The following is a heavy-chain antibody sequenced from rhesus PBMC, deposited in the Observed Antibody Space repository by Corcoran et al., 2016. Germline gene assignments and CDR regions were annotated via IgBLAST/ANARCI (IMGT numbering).Heavy chain of an antibody. CDR3: ARKTLTKGVDY. V-gene: IGHV4-106*01. J-gene: IGHJ4*01. CDR2: IYGSGGGT. D-gene: IGHD4-23*01. CDR1: GGSISDAYY. Sequence: QVQLQESGPGLVKPSETLSLTCAVSGGSISDAYYWRWIRQPPGKGLEWIGYIYGSGGGTNEDPSLKNRVTISRDTSKNQFSLKRSSVTAADTAVYDWARKTLTKGVDYWGQGVLVTVSA.